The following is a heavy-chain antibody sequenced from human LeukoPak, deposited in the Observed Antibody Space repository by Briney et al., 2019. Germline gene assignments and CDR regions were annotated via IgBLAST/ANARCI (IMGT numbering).Heavy chain of an antibody. CDR2: INPNSGGT. CDR3: ARVVDSSSWYLGWQLGSLGPFDY. J-gene: IGHJ4*02. V-gene: IGHV1-2*02. CDR1: GYTFTGYY. Sequence: ASVKVSCKASGYTFTGYYMHWVRQAPGQGLEWMGWINPNSGGTNYAQKFQGRVTMTRDTPISTAYMELSRLRSDDTAVYYCARVVDSSSWYLGWQLGSLGPFDYWGQGTLVTVSS. D-gene: IGHD6-13*01.